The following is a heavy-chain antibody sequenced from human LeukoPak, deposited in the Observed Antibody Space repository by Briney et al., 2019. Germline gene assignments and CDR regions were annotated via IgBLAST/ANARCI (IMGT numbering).Heavy chain of an antibody. CDR2: FYTSGST. D-gene: IGHD2-2*01. V-gene: IGHV4-4*07. Sequence: PSETLSLTCTVSGGSISNYYWSWIRQLAGKGLEWIGRFYTSGSTKYNPSLKSRVIMSVDTSKNHFSLKLRSVTAADTAVYYCARGRVWRIGTSSHDRYGMDVWGQGTAVTVSS. CDR1: GGSISNYY. CDR3: ARGRVWRIGTSSHDRYGMDV. J-gene: IGHJ6*02.